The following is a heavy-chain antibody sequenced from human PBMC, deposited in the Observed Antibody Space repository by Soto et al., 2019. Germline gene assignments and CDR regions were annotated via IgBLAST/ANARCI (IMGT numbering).Heavy chain of an antibody. CDR1: GGSISSSSYY. Sequence: SETLSLTCTVSGGSISSSSYYWGWIRQPPGKGMERIGSIYYSGSTYYNPSLKSRVTISVDTSKNQFSLKLSSVTAADTAVYYCARHWTVTTDYYYYSMDVWGQGTTVTVSS. CDR2: IYYSGST. D-gene: IGHD4-17*01. V-gene: IGHV4-39*01. CDR3: ARHWTVTTDYYYYSMDV. J-gene: IGHJ6*02.